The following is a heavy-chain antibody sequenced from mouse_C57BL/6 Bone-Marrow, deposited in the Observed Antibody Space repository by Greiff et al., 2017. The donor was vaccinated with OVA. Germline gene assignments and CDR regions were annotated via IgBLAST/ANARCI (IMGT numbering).Heavy chain of an antibody. CDR2: IWRGGST. V-gene: IGHV2-5*01. Sequence: VHLVESGPGLVQPSQSLSITCTVSGFSLTSYGVHWVRQSPGKGLEWLGVIWRGGSTDYNAAFMSRLSITKDNSKSQVFFKMNSLQADDTAIYYCANDGFPYYYAMDYWGQGTSVTVSS. CDR3: ANDGFPYYYAMDY. CDR1: GFSLTSYG. J-gene: IGHJ4*01.